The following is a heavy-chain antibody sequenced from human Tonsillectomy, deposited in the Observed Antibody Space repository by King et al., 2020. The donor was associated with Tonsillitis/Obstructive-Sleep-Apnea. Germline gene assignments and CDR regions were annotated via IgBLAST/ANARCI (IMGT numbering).Heavy chain of an antibody. CDR3: ARDMGVSAVTSSDACDI. Sequence: VQLVESGAEVKKPGASVKVSCKASGYTFTGYYLHWVRQAPGQGLEWMGWINPNSGGTNYAQKLQGRVTMTRDTSISTAYMDLSRLRSDDTAVYYCARDMGVSAVTSSDACDIWGQGTMVTVSS. J-gene: IGHJ3*02. V-gene: IGHV1-2*02. D-gene: IGHD4-17*01. CDR1: GYTFTGYY. CDR2: INPNSGGT.